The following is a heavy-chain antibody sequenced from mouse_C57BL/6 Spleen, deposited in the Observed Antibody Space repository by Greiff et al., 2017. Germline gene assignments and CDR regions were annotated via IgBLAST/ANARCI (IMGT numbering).Heavy chain of an antibody. Sequence: EVQLQQSGGGLVKPGGSLKLSCAASGFTFSSYTMSWVRQTPEKRLEWVATISGGGGNTYYPDSVKGRFTISRDNAKNTLYLQMSSLRSEDTALYYCARLDYYYGSSFDYWGQGTTLTVSS. V-gene: IGHV5-9*01. CDR2: ISGGGGNT. J-gene: IGHJ2*01. D-gene: IGHD1-1*01. CDR1: GFTFSSYT. CDR3: ARLDYYYGSSFDY.